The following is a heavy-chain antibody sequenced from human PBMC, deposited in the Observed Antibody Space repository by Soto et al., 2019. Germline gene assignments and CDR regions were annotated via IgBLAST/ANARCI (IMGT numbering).Heavy chain of an antibody. CDR1: NYTFITYG. CDR2: ITPYNGNT. Sequence: ASVKVSCKASNYTFITYGITWVRQAPGQGLEWVGWITPYNGNTNYGQNFQGRVTMTADTSTSTAYMELGSLTTDDTAVYYCARDTSFYFDYWGQGTRVTVSS. CDR3: ARDTSFYFDY. D-gene: IGHD2-2*01. V-gene: IGHV1-18*01. J-gene: IGHJ4*02.